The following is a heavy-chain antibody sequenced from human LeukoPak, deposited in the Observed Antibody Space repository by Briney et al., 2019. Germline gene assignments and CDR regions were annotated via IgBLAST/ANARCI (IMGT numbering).Heavy chain of an antibody. Sequence: PGGSLRLSCAASGFTFSSYGMHWVRQAPGKGLEWVAVISYDGSNKYYADSVKGRFTISRDNSKNTLYLQMNSLRAEDTAVYYCAKGYGRTNCYGYWGQGTLVTVSS. J-gene: IGHJ4*02. CDR1: GFTFSSYG. V-gene: IGHV3-30*18. CDR2: ISYDGSNK. CDR3: AKGYGRTNCYGY. D-gene: IGHD4-17*01.